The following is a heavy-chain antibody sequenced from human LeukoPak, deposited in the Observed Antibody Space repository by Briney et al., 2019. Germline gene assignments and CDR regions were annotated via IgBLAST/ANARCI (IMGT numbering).Heavy chain of an antibody. D-gene: IGHD4-23*01. J-gene: IGHJ4*02. CDR3: ARGSNSVAY. CDR2: INHDGTT. V-gene: IGHV4-34*01. CDR1: GGSFSDSY. Sequence: PSETLSLTCAVYGGSFSDSYWSWIRQPPGEGLGWIGEINHDGTTNYNPSLKSRVTILVDTSKNQFSLNLSSVTAADTAVYYCARGSNSVAYWGQGTLVTVSP.